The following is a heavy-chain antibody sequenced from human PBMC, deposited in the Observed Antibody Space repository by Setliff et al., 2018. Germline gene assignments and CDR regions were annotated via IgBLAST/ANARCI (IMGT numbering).Heavy chain of an antibody. CDR2: MYNSGNT. J-gene: IGHJ6*03. CDR3: ARALLWFGEGMDV. D-gene: IGHD3-10*01. CDR1: GGSISHHY. Sequence: SETLSLTCTVSGGSISHHYWSWIRQPPGKGLEGVGYMYNSGNTNYNPSLRRRVAISVDKSKNQFSLKLSSVTAADTAVYYCARALLWFGEGMDVWGKGTTVTVSS. V-gene: IGHV4-59*11.